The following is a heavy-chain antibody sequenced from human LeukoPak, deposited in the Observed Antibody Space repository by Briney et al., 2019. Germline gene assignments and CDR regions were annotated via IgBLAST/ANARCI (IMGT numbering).Heavy chain of an antibody. Sequence: GASVTVSCKASGGTFSSYAISWVRQAPGQGLEWVGGIIPIFGTANYAQKFQGRVTITADESTSTAYMELSSLRSEDTAVYYCASDGSGSSNFDYWGQGTLVTVSS. D-gene: IGHD3-10*01. CDR2: IIPIFGTA. V-gene: IGHV1-69*13. CDR1: GGTFSSYA. CDR3: ASDGSGSSNFDY. J-gene: IGHJ4*02.